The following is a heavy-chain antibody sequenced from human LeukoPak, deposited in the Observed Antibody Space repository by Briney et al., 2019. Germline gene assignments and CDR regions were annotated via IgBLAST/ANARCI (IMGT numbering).Heavy chain of an antibody. CDR2: IYHSGST. J-gene: IGHJ4*02. D-gene: IGHD2-15*01. Sequence: SETLSLTCAVSGGSISSGGYSWSWIRQPPGQGLEWIGYIYHSGSTYYNPSLKSRVTISVDRSKNQFSLKLSSVTAADTAVYYCARDGGGTHFDYWGQGTLVTVSS. CDR1: GGSISSGGYS. CDR3: ARDGGGTHFDY. V-gene: IGHV4-30-2*01.